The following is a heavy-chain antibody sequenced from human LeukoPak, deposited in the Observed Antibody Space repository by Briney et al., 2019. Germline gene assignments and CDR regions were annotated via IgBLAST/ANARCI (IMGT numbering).Heavy chain of an antibody. CDR2: IYYSGST. V-gene: IGHV4-59*01. J-gene: IGHJ4*02. CDR1: GGSISSYY. Sequence: SETLSLTCTVSGGSISSYYWSWLRQPPGKGLEWIGYIYYSGSTNYNPSLKSRVTISVDTSKNQFSLKLSSVTAADTAVYYCARTLRGYYFDYWGQGTLVTVSS. CDR3: ARTLRGYYFDY.